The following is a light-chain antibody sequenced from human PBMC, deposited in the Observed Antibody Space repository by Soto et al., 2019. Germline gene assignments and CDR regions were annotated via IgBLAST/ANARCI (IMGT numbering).Light chain of an antibody. CDR1: QSVSSNY. Sequence: EIVLTQSPGTLSLSPGERATLSCRASQSVSSNYLAWYQQKPGQAPRLLIYGASSRATGIPDRFSGSGSGTDFTLTISRLEPEDFAVYYCQQYGSWTFGQGTRLETK. V-gene: IGKV3-20*01. J-gene: IGKJ5*01. CDR3: QQYGSWT. CDR2: GAS.